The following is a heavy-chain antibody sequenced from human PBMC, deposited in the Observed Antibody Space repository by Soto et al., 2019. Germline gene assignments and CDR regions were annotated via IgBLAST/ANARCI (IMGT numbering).Heavy chain of an antibody. CDR2: ISYDGSNK. Sequence: HPGGSLRLSCAASGFTFSSYGMHWVRQAPGKGLEWVAVISYDGSNKYYADSVKGRFTVSRDNSKNTLYLQMNSLRAEDTAVYYCAKGGFEGTTGGSGGPDYYYYGMDVWGQGTTVTVSS. D-gene: IGHD1-7*01. J-gene: IGHJ6*02. V-gene: IGHV3-30*18. CDR1: GFTFSSYG. CDR3: AKGGFEGTTGGSGGPDYYYYGMDV.